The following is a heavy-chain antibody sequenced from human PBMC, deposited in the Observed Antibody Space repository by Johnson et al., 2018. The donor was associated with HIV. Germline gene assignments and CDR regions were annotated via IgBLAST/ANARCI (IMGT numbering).Heavy chain of an antibody. V-gene: IGHV3-13*01. J-gene: IGHJ3*02. CDR1: GFTFSSYD. D-gene: IGHD1-7*01. CDR2: IGTAGDT. Sequence: VQLVESGGGLVQPGGSLRLSCAASGFTFSSYDMHWVRQATGKGLEWVSAIGTAGDTYYPGSVKGRFTISREDAKSSLYLQMNSLRAGDTAVYYCAKWGTITGTTRVFDIWGQGTMVTVSS. CDR3: AKWGTITGTTRVFDI.